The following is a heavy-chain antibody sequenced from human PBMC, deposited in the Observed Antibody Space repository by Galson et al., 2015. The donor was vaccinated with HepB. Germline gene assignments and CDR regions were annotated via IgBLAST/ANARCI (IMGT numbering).Heavy chain of an antibody. D-gene: IGHD4-11*01. CDR3: AKDLGYSNYDSYNYGMDV. V-gene: IGHV3-30*18. CDR2: ISYDGSNK. J-gene: IGHJ6*02. Sequence: SLRLSCAASGFTFRSYGMHWVRQAPGKGLEWVAVISYDGSNKYYADSVEGRCTIFRDNSKNTLYLQMNSPRAEDTAVYYCAKDLGYSNYDSYNYGMDVWGQGTTVIVSS. CDR1: GFTFRSYG.